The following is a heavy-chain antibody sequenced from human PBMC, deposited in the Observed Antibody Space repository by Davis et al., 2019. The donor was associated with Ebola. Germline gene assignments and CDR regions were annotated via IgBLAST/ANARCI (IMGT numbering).Heavy chain of an antibody. CDR1: GFTFSSYW. V-gene: IGHV3-73*01. D-gene: IGHD5-12*01. CDR2: IRSKANSYAT. Sequence: GGSLRLSCAASGFTFSSYWMSWVRQAPGKGLEWVGRIRSKANSYATAYAASVKGRFTISRDDSKNTAYLQMNSLKTEDTAVYYCTSNHVDIVAGDYWGQGTLVTVSS. CDR3: TSNHVDIVAGDY. J-gene: IGHJ4*02.